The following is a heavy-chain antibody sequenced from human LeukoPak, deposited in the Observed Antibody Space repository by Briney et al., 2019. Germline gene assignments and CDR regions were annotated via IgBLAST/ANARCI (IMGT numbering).Heavy chain of an antibody. J-gene: IGHJ4*02. CDR2: ISSSSSYI. CDR3: ARDLDSSWLNYFDY. CDR1: GFTFSSYS. V-gene: IGHV3-21*01. D-gene: IGHD6-13*01. Sequence: KTGGSLRPSCAASGFTFSSYSMNWVRQAPGKGLEWVSSISSSSSYIYYADSVKGRFTISRDNAKNSLYLQMNSLRAEDTAVYYCARDLDSSWLNYFDYWRQGTLVTVSS.